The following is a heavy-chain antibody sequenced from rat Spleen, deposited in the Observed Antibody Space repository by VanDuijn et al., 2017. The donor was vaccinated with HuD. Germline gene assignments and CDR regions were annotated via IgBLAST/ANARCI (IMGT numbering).Heavy chain of an antibody. CDR3: TSIITTGDY. Sequence: VQLVESGGGLVQPGRSMRLSCAASGFTFSKYGMAWVRQPPGKGLEWIAAISTGGNTYYNSGLKSRLGISRDTSKSQVFLKMNSLQTEDTAIYYCTSIITTGDYWGQGVMVTVSS. CDR1: GFTFSKYG. CDR2: ISTGGNT. J-gene: IGHJ2*01. V-gene: IGHV2S12*01. D-gene: IGHD1-10*01.